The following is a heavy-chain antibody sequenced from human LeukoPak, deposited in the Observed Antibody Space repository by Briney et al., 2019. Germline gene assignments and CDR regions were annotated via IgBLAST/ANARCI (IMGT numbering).Heavy chain of an antibody. D-gene: IGHD2-15*01. CDR3: ARVIATRRQYYFDY. Sequence: GGSLRLSCATSGFTFSNYSMNWIRQAPGKGREWVSSITSGSRYIYYPDSVKGRFTISRDNAKNSLYLQMNSLRAEDTAVYYCARVIATRRQYYFDYWGQGALVTVSS. CDR2: ITSGSRYI. J-gene: IGHJ4*02. CDR1: GFTFSNYS. V-gene: IGHV3-21*01.